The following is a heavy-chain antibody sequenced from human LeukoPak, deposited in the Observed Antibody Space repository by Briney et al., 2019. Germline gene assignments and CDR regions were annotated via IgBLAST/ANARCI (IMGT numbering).Heavy chain of an antibody. D-gene: IGHD6-19*01. CDR3: SRGLYASGWFIDY. CDR1: GYRFPTYW. Sequence: GESLQISCKASGYRFPTYWIGWVRQMPGKGLEWMGIIYPGDSETRYSPSFQGQVTISADKSISTLYLQWNSLKVSDTAMYYCSRGLYASGWFIDYWGQGTLDTVSS. V-gene: IGHV5-51*01. J-gene: IGHJ4*02. CDR2: IYPGDSET.